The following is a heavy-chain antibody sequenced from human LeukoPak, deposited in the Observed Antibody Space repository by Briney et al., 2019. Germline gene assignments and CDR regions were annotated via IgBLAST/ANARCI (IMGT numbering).Heavy chain of an antibody. CDR2: INPDNGGT. V-gene: IGHV1-2*02. Sequence: ASVKVSCKASGYTLTDYYIHWVRQAPGQGLAWMGMINPDNGGTHFAQKFQGRVTMTRDTSISTAYMELSRLRSDDTAVYYCARAPMGDYWGQGTLVTVSS. J-gene: IGHJ4*02. D-gene: IGHD3-10*01. CDR3: ARAPMGDY. CDR1: GYTLTDYY.